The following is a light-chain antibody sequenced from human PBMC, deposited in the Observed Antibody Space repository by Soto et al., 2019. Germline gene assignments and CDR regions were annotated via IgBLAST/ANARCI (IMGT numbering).Light chain of an antibody. V-gene: IGLV2-11*01. J-gene: IGLJ3*02. Sequence: QSALTQPRSVSGSPGQSVTMSCTGTSSDVGAYNYVSWYQQHPGKAPKLMIYDVNKRPSGVPDRFSGSKSGNTASLTISGLQAEDEADYYCTSYTTSNTWVFGGGTKVTVL. CDR2: DVN. CDR3: TSYTTSNTWV. CDR1: SSDVGAYNY.